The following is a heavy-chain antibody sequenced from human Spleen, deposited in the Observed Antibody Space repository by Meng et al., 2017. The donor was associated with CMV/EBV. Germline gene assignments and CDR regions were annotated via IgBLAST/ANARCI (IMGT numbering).Heavy chain of an antibody. Sequence: GESLKISCAASGFTFSSYSMNWVRQAPGKGLEWVAFIRYDGSNKYYADSVKGRFTISRDNSKNTLYLQMNSLRAEDTAVYYCANLVVTNDAFDIWGQGTMVTVSS. CDR3: ANLVVTNDAFDI. J-gene: IGHJ3*02. CDR1: GFTFSSYS. CDR2: IRYDGSNK. D-gene: IGHD3-22*01. V-gene: IGHV3-30*02.